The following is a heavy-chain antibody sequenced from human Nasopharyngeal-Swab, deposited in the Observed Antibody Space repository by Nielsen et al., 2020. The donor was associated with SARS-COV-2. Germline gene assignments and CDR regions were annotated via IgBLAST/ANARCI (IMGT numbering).Heavy chain of an antibody. CDR1: SFSVSSYY. V-gene: IGHV4-4*07. CDR2: IYSTVNT. Sequence: SQTLSLTCTVSSFSVSSYYWSLLRQPAGKGLRWIGRIYSTVNTNHNASLKSRVTMSVDLSKNQFSLKLISVTAPDTAVYYCAREGYSGTNYGAETMDVWGPGTTVTVSS. J-gene: IGHJ6*02. D-gene: IGHD5-12*01. CDR3: AREGYSGTNYGAETMDV.